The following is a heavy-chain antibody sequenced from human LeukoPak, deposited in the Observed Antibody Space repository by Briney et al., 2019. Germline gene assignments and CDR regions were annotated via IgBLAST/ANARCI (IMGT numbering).Heavy chain of an antibody. J-gene: IGHJ4*02. Sequence: PSETLSLTCTVSGGSISGSSYYWGWIRQPPGKGLEGIGSIYYSGSTYYNPSLKSRVTISVDTSKNQFSLKLSSVTAADTAVYYCARGPPGYSYGPHYYFDYWGQGTLVTVSS. D-gene: IGHD5-18*01. CDR1: GGSISGSSYY. CDR3: ARGPPGYSYGPHYYFDY. CDR2: IYYSGST. V-gene: IGHV4-39*01.